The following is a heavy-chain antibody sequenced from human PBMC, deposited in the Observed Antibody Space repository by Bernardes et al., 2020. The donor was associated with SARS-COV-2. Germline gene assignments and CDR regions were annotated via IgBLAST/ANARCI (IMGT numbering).Heavy chain of an antibody. CDR1: GFIFSRNA. Sequence: SLRLSCAASGFIFSRNAMTWVRQAPGKGLEWVSGISGSGGSTYYADSVKGRFTISRDNSNNTLYLEMNSLKAEDTAIYFCAKCIQGSYAMDVWGQGTTVTVS. CDR3: AKCIQGSYAMDV. J-gene: IGHJ6*02. V-gene: IGHV3-23*01. D-gene: IGHD5-18*01. CDR2: ISGSGGST.